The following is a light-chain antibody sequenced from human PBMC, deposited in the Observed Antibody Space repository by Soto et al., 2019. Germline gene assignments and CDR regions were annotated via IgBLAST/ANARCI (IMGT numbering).Light chain of an antibody. Sequence: EIVLTQSPATLSLSPGERATLSCRASQGVSRYLAWYQQKPGQSPRLLIYDASNRATGIPARFSGSGSGTDFTLTISRLEPEDFAVYYCQQYEAVVTFGQGTKVDIK. V-gene: IGKV3-11*01. J-gene: IGKJ1*01. CDR3: QQYEAVVT. CDR2: DAS. CDR1: QGVSRY.